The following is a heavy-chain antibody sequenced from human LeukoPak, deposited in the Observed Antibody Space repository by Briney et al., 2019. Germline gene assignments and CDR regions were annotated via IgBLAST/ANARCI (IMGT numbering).Heavy chain of an antibody. J-gene: IGHJ5*02. Sequence: GASVKVSCKASGGTFSSYAMHWVRQAPGQRLEWMGWINVGNGNTKYSQKFQGRVTITRDTSASTAYMELNSLRSEDTAVYYCASSLIEVAGTAPWGQGTLVTVSS. CDR3: ASSLIEVAGTAP. V-gene: IGHV1-3*01. D-gene: IGHD6-19*01. CDR2: INVGNGNT. CDR1: GGTFSSYA.